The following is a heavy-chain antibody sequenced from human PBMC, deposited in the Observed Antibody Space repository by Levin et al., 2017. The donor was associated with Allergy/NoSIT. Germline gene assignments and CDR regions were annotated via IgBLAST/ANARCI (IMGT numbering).Heavy chain of an antibody. CDR3: ATYFPDYYYFGS. CDR1: GFTFSNYE. D-gene: IGHD4-11*01. Sequence: PGGSLRLSCVISGFTFSNYEMSWVRQAPGKGLEWISYISTSGKTIHYADSVKGRFTISRDNAKSSLFLQINSLRAEDTAVYYCATYFPDYYYFGSWGQGALVTVSS. J-gene: IGHJ4*02. V-gene: IGHV3-11*01. CDR2: ISTSGKTI.